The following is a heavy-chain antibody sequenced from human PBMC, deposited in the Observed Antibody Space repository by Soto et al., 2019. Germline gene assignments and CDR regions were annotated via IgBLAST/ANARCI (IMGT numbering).Heavy chain of an antibody. V-gene: IGHV3-23*01. CDR3: VRQAKLTTVPANVGYYYGWEV. J-gene: IGHJ6*01. D-gene: IGHD4-4*01. Sequence: GSLRLSCAASGFIFSSYDMSWVRHAPCKGLEWVSVIGVSGGGTYYADSVQGRFAISRDNSNNRLYLQMSGLRAEDSAVYYCVRQAKLTTVPANVGYYYGWEVLGQGTTVIVS. CDR1: GFIFSSYD. CDR2: IGVSGGGT.